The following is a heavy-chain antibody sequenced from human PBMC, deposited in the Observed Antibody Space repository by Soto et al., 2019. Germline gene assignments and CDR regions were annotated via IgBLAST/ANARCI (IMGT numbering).Heavy chain of an antibody. CDR2: ISSSGATI. CDR1: GFTFSDYY. CDR3: ARRVVAGKSHFGY. J-gene: IGHJ4*02. Sequence: QVQLVESGGGLVKPGGSLRLSCAASGFTFSDYYMSWIRQAPGKGLEWVSYISSSGATINYPDSVKGRFTISRNNANNALYLQTNSLRAKDTAVYYCARRVVAGKSHFGYWGQGTLVNVSS. V-gene: IGHV3-11*01. D-gene: IGHD6-19*01.